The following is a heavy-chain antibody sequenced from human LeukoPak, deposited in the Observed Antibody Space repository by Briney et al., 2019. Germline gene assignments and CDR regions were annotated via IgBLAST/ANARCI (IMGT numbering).Heavy chain of an antibody. D-gene: IGHD1-26*01. CDR3: TTSGARRFDN. CDR1: GFTFSNTW. J-gene: IGHJ4*02. V-gene: IGHV3-15*01. CDR2: IKSKGDGWTT. Sequence: GGSLRLSCAASGFTFSNTWMSWVRQAPGEGREWVGLIKSKGDGWTTDDAAPLKGRIAISRDDSKNTLYLQMKGLKTEDTAVYYCTTSGARRFDNWGQGTLVTVSS.